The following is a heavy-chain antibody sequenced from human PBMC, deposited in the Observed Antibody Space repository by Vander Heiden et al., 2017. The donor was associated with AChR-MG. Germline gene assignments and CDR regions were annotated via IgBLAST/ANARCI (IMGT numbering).Heavy chain of an antibody. Sequence: QVQLQESGPGLVKPSETLSLTCTVSGGSISSYYWSWIRQPPGKGLEWIGYIYYSGSTNYNPSLKSRVTISVDTSKNQFSLKLSSVTAADTAVYYCAREVPYYYYMDVWGKGTTVTVSS. CDR1: GGSISSYY. CDR3: AREVPYYYYMDV. J-gene: IGHJ6*03. CDR2: IYYSGST. V-gene: IGHV4-59*01.